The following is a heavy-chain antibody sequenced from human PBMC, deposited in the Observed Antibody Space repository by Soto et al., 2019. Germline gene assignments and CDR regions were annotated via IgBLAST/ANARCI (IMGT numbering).Heavy chain of an antibody. CDR1: GFTFSSYS. V-gene: IGHV3-21*01. CDR2: ISSSSSYI. CDR3: ARWEDTAMVKDY. J-gene: IGHJ4*02. Sequence: EVQLVESGGGLVKPGGSLRLSCAASGFTFSSYSMNWVRQAPGKGLEWVSSISSSSSYIYYADSVKGRFTISRDNAKNSLYLQVNSLRAEDTAVYYCARWEDTAMVKDYWGQGTLVTVSS. D-gene: IGHD5-18*01.